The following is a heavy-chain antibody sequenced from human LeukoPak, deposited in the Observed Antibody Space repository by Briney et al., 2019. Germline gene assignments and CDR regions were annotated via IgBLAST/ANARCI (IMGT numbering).Heavy chain of an antibody. CDR2: INPNSGGT. J-gene: IGHJ4*02. V-gene: IGHV1-2*02. Sequence: ASVKVSCKASGGTFSSYAISWVRQAPGQGLEWMGWINPNSGGTNYAQKFQGRVTMTRDTSISTAYMELSRLRSDDTAVYYCARAPDCFHWGQGTLVTVSS. CDR3: ARAPDCFH. CDR1: GGTFSSYA. D-gene: IGHD2-21*01.